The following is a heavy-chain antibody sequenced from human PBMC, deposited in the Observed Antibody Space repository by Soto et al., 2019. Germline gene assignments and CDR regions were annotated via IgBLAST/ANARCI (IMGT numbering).Heavy chain of an antibody. CDR2: IIPIFGTA. J-gene: IGHJ4*02. CDR3: ARDQGIAEAAIQFDN. V-gene: IGHV1-69*13. Sequence: SVKVSCKASGGTFSSYAISWVRQAPGQGLEWMGGIIPIFGTANYAQKFQGRVTITADESTSTAYMELSSLRSEDTAVYYCARDQGIAEAAIQFDNWGQGTLVPVSS. CDR1: GGTFSSYA. D-gene: IGHD6-13*01.